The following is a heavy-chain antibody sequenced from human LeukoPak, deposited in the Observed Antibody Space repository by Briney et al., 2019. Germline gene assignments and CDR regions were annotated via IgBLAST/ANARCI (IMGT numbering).Heavy chain of an antibody. CDR2: ITDSGSST. D-gene: IGHD6-6*01. J-gene: IGHJ4*02. CDR3: AKDRSYSSSSRYFDF. V-gene: IGHV3-23*01. Sequence: GGSLRLSCAASGFTFSNYAMYWVRQAPGQGLEWVSAITDSGSSTYYADSVKGRFTISRDNSKNTLYLQMNSLRAEDTAVYYCAKDRSYSSSSRYFDFWGRGTLVTVSS. CDR1: GFTFSNYA.